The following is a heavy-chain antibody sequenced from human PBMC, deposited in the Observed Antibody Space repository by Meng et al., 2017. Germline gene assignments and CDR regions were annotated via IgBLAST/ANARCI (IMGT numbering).Heavy chain of an antibody. CDR3: ARSDWFDP. J-gene: IGHJ5*02. CDR2: IKPDGTMT. Sequence: EVRLLESGVGLFQSGVSLRLACTASGFTFRNYWMHWVRQAPGKGLVWVSRIKPDGTMTVYADSVKGRFTISRDNAKNTLYLQMNSLRSDDTAVYYCARSDWFDPWGQGTLVTVSS. V-gene: IGHV3-74*01. CDR1: GFTFRNYW.